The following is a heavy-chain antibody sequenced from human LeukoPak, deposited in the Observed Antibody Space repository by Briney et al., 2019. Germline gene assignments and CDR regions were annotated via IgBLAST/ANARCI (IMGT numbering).Heavy chain of an antibody. CDR2: IYPGDDDT. CDR1: GYTFTRNW. CDR3: ARKDSSGWYVFDY. Sequence: GESLKISCKVSGYTFTRNWIGWVRQMPGKGLEWMGLIYPGDDDTRYSPSFQGQVTISADKSISTAYLQWSSLKASDTAMYYCARKDSSGWYVFDYWGQGTLVTVSS. D-gene: IGHD6-19*01. V-gene: IGHV5-51*01. J-gene: IGHJ4*02.